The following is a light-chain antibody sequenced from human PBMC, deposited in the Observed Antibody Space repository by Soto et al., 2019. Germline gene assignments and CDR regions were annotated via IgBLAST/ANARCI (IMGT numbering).Light chain of an antibody. Sequence: DIQMTQSPSTLSASVGDRVTLTCRASQSISSWLAWYQQKPGKAPKLLIYDASSLESGVPSRFSGSGSGTEFTLTISSLQHDDFATYYCQQYNSYPFTFGPGTKVDIK. CDR3: QQYNSYPFT. CDR2: DAS. J-gene: IGKJ3*01. V-gene: IGKV1-5*01. CDR1: QSISSW.